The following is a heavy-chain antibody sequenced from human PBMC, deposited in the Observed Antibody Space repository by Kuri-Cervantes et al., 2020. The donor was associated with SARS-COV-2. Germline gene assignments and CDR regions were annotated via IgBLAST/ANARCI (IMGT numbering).Heavy chain of an antibody. J-gene: IGHJ4*02. CDR1: GGSFSAYY. D-gene: IGHD2-8*01. V-gene: IGHV4-34*01. Sequence: SQTLSLTCAVYGGSFSAYYWNWIRQPPGKGLEWIGEINHSGSTNYNPSLKSRVTISVDTSKNQFSLKLSPVTAADTGIYYCAGGPCTTDSCLYGVEYWGQGILVTVSS. CDR2: INHSGST. CDR3: AGGPCTTDSCLYGVEY.